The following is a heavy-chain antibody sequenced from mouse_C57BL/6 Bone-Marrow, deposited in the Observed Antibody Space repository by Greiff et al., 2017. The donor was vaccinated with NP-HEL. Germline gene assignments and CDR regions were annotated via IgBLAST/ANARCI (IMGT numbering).Heavy chain of an antibody. CDR3: APFITTVYAMDY. J-gene: IGHJ4*01. D-gene: IGHD1-1*01. Sequence: EVQLVESGGGLVQPGGSMKLSCAASGFTFSDAWMDWVRQSPEKGLEWVAEIRNKANNHATYYAESVKGRFTISRDDSKSSVYLQMNILRAEDTGIYYWAPFITTVYAMDYWGQGTSVTVSS. CDR2: IRNKANNHAT. V-gene: IGHV6-6*01. CDR1: GFTFSDAW.